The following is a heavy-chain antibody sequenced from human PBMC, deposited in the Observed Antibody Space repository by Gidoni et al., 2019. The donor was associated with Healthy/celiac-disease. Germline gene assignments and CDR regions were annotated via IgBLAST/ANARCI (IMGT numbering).Heavy chain of an antibody. Sequence: QVQLQPWGAGLLNPSETLSLTCAVYGGSSSGYYSSWIRQPPGKGLEWIREINHSGSTNYNPSLKSRVTISVDTSKNQFSMKLSSVTAADTAVYYCARGPRRGSYYYYMDVWGKGTTVTVSS. J-gene: IGHJ6*03. CDR3: ARGPRRGSYYYYMDV. CDR1: GGSSSGYY. D-gene: IGHD3-10*01. CDR2: INHSGST. V-gene: IGHV4-34*01.